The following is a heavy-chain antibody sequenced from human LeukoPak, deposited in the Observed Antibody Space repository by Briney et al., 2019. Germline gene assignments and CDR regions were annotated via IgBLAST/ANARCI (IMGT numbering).Heavy chain of an antibody. Sequence: PSETLSLTCAVYGGSFSGYYWSWIRQPPGKGLEWIGEINHSGSTNYNPSLKSRVTISVDTSKNQFSLKLSSVTAADTAVYYCASRARTTSPYYYYYMDVWGEGTTVTVSS. CDR3: ASRARTTSPYYYYYMDV. J-gene: IGHJ6*03. CDR2: INHSGST. D-gene: IGHD4-17*01. CDR1: GGSFSGYY. V-gene: IGHV4-34*01.